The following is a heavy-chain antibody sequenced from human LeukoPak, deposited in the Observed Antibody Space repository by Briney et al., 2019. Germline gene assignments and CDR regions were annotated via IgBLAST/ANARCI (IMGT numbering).Heavy chain of an antibody. CDR2: VDPEDGET. D-gene: IGHD1-26*01. CDR1: GYTFTDYY. J-gene: IGHJ4*02. V-gene: IGHV1-69-2*01. CDR3: ATPIVGATEEGIDY. Sequence: VKVSCKVSGYTFTDYYMHWVQQAPGKGLEWMGLVDPEDGETIYAEKFQGRVTITADTSTDTAYMELSSLRSEDTAVYYCATPIVGATEEGIDYWGQGTLVTVSS.